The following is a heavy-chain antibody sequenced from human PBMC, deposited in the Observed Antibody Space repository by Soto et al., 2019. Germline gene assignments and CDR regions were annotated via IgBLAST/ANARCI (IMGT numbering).Heavy chain of an antibody. J-gene: IGHJ4*02. CDR1: GGSIINGNYS. CDR2: IYHSGST. V-gene: IGHV4-30-2*01. CDR3: ASRFVDSATGYFDR. Sequence: LSLTCLVSGGSIINGNYSWTWIRQPPGKALEWIGYIYHSGSTYYNPSLRSRVTLSVDRSKNQFSLNMKSMTAADTAVYYCASRFVDSATGYFDRWGQGTLVTVSS. D-gene: IGHD5-12*01.